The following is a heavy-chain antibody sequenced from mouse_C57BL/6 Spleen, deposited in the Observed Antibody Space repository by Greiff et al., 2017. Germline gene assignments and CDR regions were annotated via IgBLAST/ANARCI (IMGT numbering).Heavy chain of an antibody. CDR2: ISSCSSTN. CDR3: ARGAVVPFAY. D-gene: IGHD1-1*01. CDR1: GFTFSDYG. J-gene: IGHJ3*01. V-gene: IGHV5-17*01. Sequence: EVMLVESGGGLVKPGGSLKLSCAASGFTFSDYGMHWVRQAPEKGLEWVAYISSCSSTNYYADTVKGRFTISRDNAKNTLFLQMTSLRSEDTAMYYCARGAVVPFAYWGQGTLVTVSA.